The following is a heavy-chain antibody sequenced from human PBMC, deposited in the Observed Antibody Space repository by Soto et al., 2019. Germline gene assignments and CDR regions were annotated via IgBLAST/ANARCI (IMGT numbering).Heavy chain of an antibody. CDR1: GGTFSSYA. Sequence: QVQLVQSGAEVKKPGSSVKVSCKASGGTFSSYAISWVRQAPGQGLEWMGGIIPIFGTANYAQKFQGRVTITADESTSTAYMELSRLRSEDTAVYYCARGIAVAGANSHDYYYGMDVWGQGTTVTVSS. CDR2: IIPIFGTA. J-gene: IGHJ6*02. CDR3: ARGIAVAGANSHDYYYGMDV. D-gene: IGHD6-19*01. V-gene: IGHV1-69*12.